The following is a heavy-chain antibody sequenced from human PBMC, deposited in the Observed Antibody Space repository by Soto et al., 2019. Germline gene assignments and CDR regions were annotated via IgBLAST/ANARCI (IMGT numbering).Heavy chain of an antibody. CDR2: IWYDGSNK. V-gene: IGHV3-33*01. J-gene: IGHJ4*02. CDR3: AREDTYCGGDCYLDY. Sequence: QVQLVESGGGVVQPRRSLRLSCAASGFSFSSYGMHWVRQAPGKGLEWVAVIWYDGSNKYYADSVKGRFTISRDNSKNTLYLQMNSLRAEDTAVYYCAREDTYCGGDCYLDYWGQGTLVTVSS. D-gene: IGHD2-21*02. CDR1: GFSFSSYG.